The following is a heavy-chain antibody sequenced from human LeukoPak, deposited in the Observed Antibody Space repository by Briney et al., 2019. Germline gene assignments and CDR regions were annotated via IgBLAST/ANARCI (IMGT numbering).Heavy chain of an antibody. Sequence: PGGSLRLSCAASGFTFSSYAMSWVRQAPGKGLEWVSAISGSGGSTYYADFVKGRFTISRDNSKNTLYLQMNTLRAEDTAVYYCARLGGSWYFDYWGQGTLVTVSS. D-gene: IGHD2-15*01. V-gene: IGHV3-23*01. CDR3: ARLGGSWYFDY. CDR2: ISGSGGST. CDR1: GFTFSSYA. J-gene: IGHJ4*02.